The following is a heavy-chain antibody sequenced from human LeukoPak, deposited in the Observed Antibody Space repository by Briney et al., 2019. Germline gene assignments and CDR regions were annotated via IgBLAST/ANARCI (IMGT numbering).Heavy chain of an antibody. Sequence: GGSLRLSCAASGFTFSSYAMSWVRQAPGKGLEWVSAISGSGGSTYYADSVKGRFTISRDNSKSTLYLQMNSLRAEDTAVYYCARLGDSSGWYFDYWGQGTLVTVSS. CDR3: ARLGDSSGWYFDY. D-gene: IGHD6-19*01. CDR2: ISGSGGST. J-gene: IGHJ4*02. V-gene: IGHV3-23*01. CDR1: GFTFSSYA.